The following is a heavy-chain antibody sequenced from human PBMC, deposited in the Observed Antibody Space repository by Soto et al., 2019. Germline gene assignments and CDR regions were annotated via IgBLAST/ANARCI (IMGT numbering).Heavy chain of an antibody. Sequence: GGSLILSCAASGFTFSRHAVHWVRQAPGKGLEWVAVTSYDGSNEQYGDSVKGRFAISRDNSNNRVYLQINSLRVEDTAVYFCARDELSDDYGSGSCLDHWGQGTLVTVSS. CDR3: ARDELSDDYGSGSCLDH. CDR2: TSYDGSNE. D-gene: IGHD3-10*01. CDR1: GFTFSRHA. J-gene: IGHJ4*02. V-gene: IGHV3-33*05.